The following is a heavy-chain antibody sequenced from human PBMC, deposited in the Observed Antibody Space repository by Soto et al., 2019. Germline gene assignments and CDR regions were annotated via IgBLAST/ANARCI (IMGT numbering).Heavy chain of an antibody. J-gene: IGHJ4*02. D-gene: IGHD3-3*01. V-gene: IGHV3-23*01. CDR1: GFTFSSYA. CDR2: ISGSGGRT. Sequence: GGSLRLSCAASGFTFSSYAMSWVRQAPGKGLEWVSAISGSGGRTYYADPVKGRFTISRDNSKNTLYLQMNSLRAEDTAVYYCAKEGRITIFGVVTPYFDYWGQGTLVTVSS. CDR3: AKEGRITIFGVVTPYFDY.